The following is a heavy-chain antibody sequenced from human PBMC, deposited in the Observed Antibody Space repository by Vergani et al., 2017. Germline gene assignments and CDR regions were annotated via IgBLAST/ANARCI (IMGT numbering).Heavy chain of an antibody. J-gene: IGHJ4*02. V-gene: IGHV5-51*01. CDR2: IYPGDSDT. D-gene: IGHD1-26*01. CDR3: GRRGRWYSGSYPDY. Sequence: EVQLVQSGAEVKKPGESLKISCKCSGYSFTNYWIGWVRQMPGKGLEWMGIIYPGDSDTRYSLSFQGKVSISAYKSISTAYRQWGSLTASDNTMYYCGRRGRWYSGSYPDYWGQGTLVTVSS. CDR1: GYSFTNYW.